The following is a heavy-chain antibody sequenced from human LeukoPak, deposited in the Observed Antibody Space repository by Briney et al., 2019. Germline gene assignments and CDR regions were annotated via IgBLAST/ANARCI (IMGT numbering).Heavy chain of an antibody. CDR1: GFTFSSSA. J-gene: IGHJ4*02. Sequence: GGSLRLSCAASGFTFSSSAMSWVRQAPGKGLEWVSGISDSGGSTYYADSVKGRFTISRDNSKNMLYLQMNSLRAEDTAVYYCAKGCDSSGYYPFDYWGQGTLVTVSS. D-gene: IGHD3-22*01. V-gene: IGHV3-23*01. CDR3: AKGCDSSGYYPFDY. CDR2: ISDSGGST.